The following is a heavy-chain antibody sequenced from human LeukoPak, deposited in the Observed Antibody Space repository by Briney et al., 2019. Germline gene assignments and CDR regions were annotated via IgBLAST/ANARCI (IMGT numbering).Heavy chain of an antibody. J-gene: IGHJ4*02. CDR2: ISSSGSTI. V-gene: IGHV3-48*03. D-gene: IGHD3-10*01. CDR3: AKTSYGSGSYYIRERYFDY. CDR1: GFTFSSYK. Sequence: GGSLRLSCAASGFTFSSYKMNWVRQAPGKGLEWVSYISSSGSTIYYADSVKGRFTISRDNAKNSLYLQMNSLRAEDTAVYYCAKTSYGSGSYYIRERYFDYWGQGTLVTVSS.